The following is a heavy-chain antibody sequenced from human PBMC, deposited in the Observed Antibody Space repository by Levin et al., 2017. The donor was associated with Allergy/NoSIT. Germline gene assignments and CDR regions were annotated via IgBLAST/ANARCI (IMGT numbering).Heavy chain of an antibody. J-gene: IGHJ6*02. CDR2: IWFDGNNK. D-gene: IGHD3-10*01. CDR1: GFTFSKYG. Sequence: SCAASGFTFSKYGMHWVRQAPGKGLEWVAVIWFDGNNKYYTDYVKGRFTISRDNSKNTVDLQLSSLRVEDTAIYYCARGNYGSGSNYYYGLDLWGQGITVTVSS. V-gene: IGHV3-33*01. CDR3: ARGNYGSGSNYYYGLDL.